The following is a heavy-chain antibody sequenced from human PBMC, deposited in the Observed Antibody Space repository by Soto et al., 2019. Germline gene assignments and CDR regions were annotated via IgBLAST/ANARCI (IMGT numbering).Heavy chain of an antibody. CDR1: GFTFSNYA. CDR3: AMDWTGDTCPCLDV. D-gene: IGHD2-2*03. J-gene: IGHJ6*04. CDR2: FSGSGGST. Sequence: EVQLLESGGGLVQPGGSLRLSCAAAGFTFSNYALTWVRQSPGKGLEWVSTFSGSGGSTYYADSVRGRFTLSRDNSKNVVFLQVNSLRVEDTAIYYCAMDWTGDTCPCLDVWGEGTTVSVSS. V-gene: IGHV3-23*01.